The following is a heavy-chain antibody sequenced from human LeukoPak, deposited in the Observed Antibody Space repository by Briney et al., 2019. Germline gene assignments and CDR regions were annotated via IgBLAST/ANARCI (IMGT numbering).Heavy chain of an antibody. CDR3: ARENVVAQGTFDY. J-gene: IGHJ4*02. CDR1: GYSISSGYY. D-gene: IGHD2-21*01. CDR2: MYQTGSS. V-gene: IGHV4-38-2*02. Sequence: SETLSLTCTVSGYSISSGYYWGWIRQPPGKGLEWIGSMYQTGSSYYNPSLKSRVTISLDTSKNQVSLKLTFVTAADTAFYFCARENVVAQGTFDYWGQGTLVTVSS.